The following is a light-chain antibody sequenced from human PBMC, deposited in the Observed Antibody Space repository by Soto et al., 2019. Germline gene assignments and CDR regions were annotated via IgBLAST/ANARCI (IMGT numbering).Light chain of an antibody. J-gene: IGKJ1*01. CDR3: QQYNSYPWT. CDR1: QSISSW. CDR2: DAS. V-gene: IGKV1-5*01. Sequence: DIQMTQSPSTLSASVGDRVTITCRASQSISSWLGWYQQKPGKAPKLLIYDASSLESGVPSRFSGSGSGTEFTLTITSLQPDDFATYYCQQYNSYPWTFGQGTKVDIK.